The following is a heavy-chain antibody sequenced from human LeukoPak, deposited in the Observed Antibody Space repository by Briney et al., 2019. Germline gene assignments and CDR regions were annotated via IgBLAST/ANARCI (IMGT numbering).Heavy chain of an antibody. J-gene: IGHJ6*02. V-gene: IGHV4-59*01. D-gene: IGHD3-10*01. CDR1: GGSISNYY. CDR3: ARRSPRYNGLDV. Sequence: SETLSLTCTVSGGSISNYYWCWIRQPPGEGLEWIAYVYYSGSPTYNPSLKSRVTISVDTSKNQFSLKLTSVTAADTAVYYCARRSPRYNGLDVWGHGTTVTVSS. CDR2: VYYSGSP.